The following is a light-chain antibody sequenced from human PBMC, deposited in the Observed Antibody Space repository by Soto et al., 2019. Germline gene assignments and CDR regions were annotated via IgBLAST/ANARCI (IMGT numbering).Light chain of an antibody. J-gene: IGKJ1*01. V-gene: IGKV3-15*01. CDR2: GAS. CDR1: QSINAH. Sequence: EVVMTQSPATLSVSPGERVTLSCRASQSINAHLAWYQQKPGQSPRLLIHGASTRATCIPARFSGSGFGTEFNLTISSLQSEDFAVYYCQQYNTWLWTFGQGTKVEIQ. CDR3: QQYNTWLWT.